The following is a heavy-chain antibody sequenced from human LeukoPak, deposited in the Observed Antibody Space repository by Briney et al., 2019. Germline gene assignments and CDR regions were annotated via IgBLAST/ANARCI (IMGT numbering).Heavy chain of an antibody. CDR1: GNSLSNSSYY. Sequence: LETLSLTRTVSGNSLSNSSYYWGWIRAPPGKGLEWVGSIYYSGSTYYNPALKSRVPISVQTSKSQFSLKLRPVTAADTAVYYCARRVGVDLGYFDYWREGTVDTVSS. V-gene: IGHV4-39*07. CDR2: IYYSGST. CDR3: ARRVGVDLGYFDY. D-gene: IGHD7-27*01. J-gene: IGHJ4*02.